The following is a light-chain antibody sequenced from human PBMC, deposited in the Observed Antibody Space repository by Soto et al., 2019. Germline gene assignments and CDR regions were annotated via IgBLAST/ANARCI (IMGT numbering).Light chain of an antibody. CDR2: EVT. Sequence: QSALTQPPSVSGSPGQSVTISCTGTSSDVGHYDRVSWYQQPPGTAPKLMIYEVTNRPSGVPDRFSGSKSGNTASLIISGLQAEAESDYYCGSYSSSCTDVCGPGSKVTVL. CDR3: GSYSSSCTDV. V-gene: IGLV2-18*02. CDR1: SSDVGHYDR. J-gene: IGLJ1*01.